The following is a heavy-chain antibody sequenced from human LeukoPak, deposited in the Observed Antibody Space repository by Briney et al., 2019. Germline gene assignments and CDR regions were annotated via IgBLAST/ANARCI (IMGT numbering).Heavy chain of an antibody. Sequence: SETLSLTCTVSGGSISSSSYYWGWIRQPPGKGLEWIGSIYYSGSTYYNPSLKSRVTISVDTSKNQFSLKLSSVTAADTAVYYCARDGIVGAPGVDYWGQGTLVTVSS. D-gene: IGHD1-26*01. J-gene: IGHJ4*02. CDR2: IYYSGST. V-gene: IGHV4-39*07. CDR1: GGSISSSSYY. CDR3: ARDGIVGAPGVDY.